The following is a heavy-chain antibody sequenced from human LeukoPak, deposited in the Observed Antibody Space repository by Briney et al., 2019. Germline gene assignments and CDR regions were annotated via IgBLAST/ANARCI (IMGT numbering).Heavy chain of an antibody. Sequence: ASVKVSCKVSGYTLTDLSVHWVRQAPGKGLEWMGGFEPEDGKTVYAQKFQGRVSMTDDTSTDTAYLDLSSLTFNDTAVYYCATAGSILQNGEQWLIMDYWGQGTLITVSS. J-gene: IGHJ4*02. CDR2: FEPEDGKT. CDR3: ATAGSILQNGEQWLIMDY. D-gene: IGHD6-19*01. CDR1: GYTLTDLS. V-gene: IGHV1-24*01.